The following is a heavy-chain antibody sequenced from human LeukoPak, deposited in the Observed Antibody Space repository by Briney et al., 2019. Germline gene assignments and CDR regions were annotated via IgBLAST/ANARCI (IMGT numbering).Heavy chain of an antibody. CDR3: ARGDIVLMVYAMAFDI. CDR1: GYTFTSYG. J-gene: IGHJ3*02. D-gene: IGHD2-8*01. V-gene: IGHV1-18*01. CDR2: ISAYNGNT. Sequence: ASVKVSCKASGYTFTSYGISWVRQAPGQGLEWMGWISAYNGNTNYVQKLQGRVTMTTDTSTTTTPTELRSLRSDDTAVYYYARGDIVLMVYAMAFDIWGQGTMVTVSS.